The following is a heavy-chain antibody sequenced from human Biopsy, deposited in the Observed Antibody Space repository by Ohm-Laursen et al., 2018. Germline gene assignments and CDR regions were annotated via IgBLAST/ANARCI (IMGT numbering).Heavy chain of an antibody. Sequence: SDTLSLTCTVTYGSISGHFWSWIRQAPGKGLEWIGYVYYNGNTNYSPSLKSRATISLDTSKDRFSPKLNSVTAADTAVYFCARDSRGGHLNTTLITGKNLDSWGQGILVTVSS. CDR1: YGSISGHF. D-gene: IGHD3-16*01. J-gene: IGHJ4*02. CDR2: VYYNGNT. V-gene: IGHV4-59*11. CDR3: ARDSRGGHLNTTLITGKNLDS.